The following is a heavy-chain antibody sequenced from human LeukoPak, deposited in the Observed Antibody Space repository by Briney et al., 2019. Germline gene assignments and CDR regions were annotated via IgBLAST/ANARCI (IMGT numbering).Heavy chain of an antibody. CDR3: ARNVESAYYDFGDGMDV. CDR2: ISYHESNK. V-gene: IGHV3-30-3*01. CDR1: GFTFSSYS. J-gene: IGHJ6*02. Sequence: GGSLRLSCTASGFTFSSYSLYWVRQAPGKGLECVAVISYHESNKYYADSAKGRFTISRDNSKDTLFLQMNSLRAEDTAVYYCARNVESAYYDFGDGMDVWGQGTTVTVSS. D-gene: IGHD3-3*01.